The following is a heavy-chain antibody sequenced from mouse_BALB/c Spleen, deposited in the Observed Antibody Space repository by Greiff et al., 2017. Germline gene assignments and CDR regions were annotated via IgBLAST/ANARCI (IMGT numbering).Heavy chain of an antibody. CDR1: GFTFSSYG. J-gene: IGHJ4*01. CDR3: ARQGHDPYYYAMDY. Sequence: EVQGVESGGDLVKPGGSLKLSCAASGFTFSSYGMSWVRQTPDKRLEWVATISSGGSYTYYPDSVKGRFTISRDNAKNTLYLQMSSLKSEDTAMYYCARQGHDPYYYAMDYWGQGTSVTVSS. D-gene: IGHD6-1*01. V-gene: IGHV5-6*01. CDR2: ISSGGSYT.